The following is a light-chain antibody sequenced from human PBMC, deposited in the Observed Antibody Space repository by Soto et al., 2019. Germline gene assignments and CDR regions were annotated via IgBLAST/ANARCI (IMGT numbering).Light chain of an antibody. Sequence: QSALTQPRSVSGSPGQSVTISCTGTSSDIGGYNYVSWYQQHPGKAPELMIYEVNKRPSGVPDRFSGSKSGNTASLTVSGLQAEDEADYYCSSYAGSSNVFGTGTKLTVL. J-gene: IGLJ1*01. CDR3: SSYAGSSNV. V-gene: IGLV2-8*01. CDR1: SSDIGGYNY. CDR2: EVN.